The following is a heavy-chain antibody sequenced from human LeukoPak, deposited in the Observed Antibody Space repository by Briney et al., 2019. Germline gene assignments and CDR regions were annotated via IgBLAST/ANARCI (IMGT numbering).Heavy chain of an antibody. V-gene: IGHV3-23*01. CDR3: AKDLSSSWQIDY. Sequence: GGSLRLSCAASGFTLSSYALNWVRQAPGKGLEWVSGITGSSDKTFYADSVKGRFTISRDSSKNTMYLQMNSLRGEDSAVYYCAKDLSSSWQIDYWGQGTLVTVSS. CDR2: ITGSSDKT. D-gene: IGHD6-13*01. J-gene: IGHJ4*02. CDR1: GFTLSSYA.